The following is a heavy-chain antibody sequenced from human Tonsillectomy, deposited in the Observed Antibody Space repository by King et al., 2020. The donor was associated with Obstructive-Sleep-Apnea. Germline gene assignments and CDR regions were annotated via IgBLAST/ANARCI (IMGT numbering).Heavy chain of an antibody. CDR3: AKEGSWNEDFDY. D-gene: IGHD1-1*01. J-gene: IGHJ4*02. Sequence: VQLVESGGGLVQPGGSLRLSCAASGVTFSSYGMSWVRQAPGKGLEWVSGISGSGGTTYYADSVKGRFTISRDNSKNTLYLQMTSLRAEDTAVYYCAKEGSWNEDFDYWGQGTLVTVSS. V-gene: IGHV3-23*04. CDR1: GVTFSSYG. CDR2: ISGSGGTT.